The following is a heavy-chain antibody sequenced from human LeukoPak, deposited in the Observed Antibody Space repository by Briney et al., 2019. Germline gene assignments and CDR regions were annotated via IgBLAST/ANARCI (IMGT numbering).Heavy chain of an antibody. D-gene: IGHD6-13*01. CDR1: GFTFSTYD. V-gene: IGHV3-30*18. CDR3: AKDLQLALDY. J-gene: IGHJ4*02. Sequence: GRSLRLSCAASGFTFSTYDMHWVGQAPGKGLEWVTVMSYVGSNKYYADSVKGRFTISRDNSKNTLYLQMNSLRADDTAVYYCAKDLQLALDYWGQGTLVTVSP. CDR2: MSYVGSNK.